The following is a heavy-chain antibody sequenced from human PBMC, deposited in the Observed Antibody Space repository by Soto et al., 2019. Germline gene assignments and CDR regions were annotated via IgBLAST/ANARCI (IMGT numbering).Heavy chain of an antibody. V-gene: IGHV4-38-2*01. CDR2: IFHGGNT. CDR3: ARARWYDAFDV. Sequence: SETLSLTCAVSGFFISSGNYWGWIRKPPGKGLEWIGSIFHGGNTYYNPSLKSRVTISVDMSENQFSLKLNSVTAADTAVYYCARARWYDAFDVWGQGTVVTVSS. J-gene: IGHJ3*01. D-gene: IGHD2-15*01. CDR1: GFFISSGNY.